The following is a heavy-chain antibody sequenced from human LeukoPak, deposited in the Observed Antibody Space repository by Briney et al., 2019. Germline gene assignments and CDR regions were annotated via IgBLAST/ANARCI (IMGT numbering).Heavy chain of an antibody. CDR1: GYSISSGYY. V-gene: IGHV4-38-2*02. J-gene: IGHJ6*03. CDR2: IYHSGST. Sequence: SETLSLTCTVSGYSISSGYYWGWIRQPPGKGLEWIGSIYHSGSTYYNPSLKSRVTISIDTSKNQFSLKLSSMTAADTALYYCARSCSSKTYYMDVWGKGTTVTVSS. D-gene: IGHD6-13*01. CDR3: ARSCSSKTYYMDV.